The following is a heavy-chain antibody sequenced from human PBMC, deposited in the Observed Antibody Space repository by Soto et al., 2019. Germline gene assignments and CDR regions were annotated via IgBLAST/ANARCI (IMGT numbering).Heavy chain of an antibody. CDR1: GFIFSGYA. J-gene: IGHJ4*02. CDR3: AKETSAYEIDY. CDR2: ISYDGNTK. D-gene: IGHD5-12*01. Sequence: QVQLVESGGGVVQPGRSLRLSCAASGFIFSGYAMHWVRQAPGKGLEWVAVISYDGNTKYYADSVKGRFTVSRDNSKNTLYVQIHNLRAEDTAMYYCAKETSAYEIDYWGQGTLVNVSS. V-gene: IGHV3-30-3*01.